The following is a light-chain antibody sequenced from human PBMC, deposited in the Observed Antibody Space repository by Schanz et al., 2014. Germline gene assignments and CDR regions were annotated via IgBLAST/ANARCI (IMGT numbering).Light chain of an antibody. V-gene: IGKV3-15*01. Sequence: EIVMTQSPATLSVSPGERATLSCRASQSVSSNLAWYQQKPGQAPRLLIYGASTRATGIPARFSGSGSGTEFTLTISRLEPEDSAVYYCQQYGALPFTFGGGTKVQI. CDR1: QSVSSN. CDR3: QQYGALPFT. J-gene: IGKJ4*01. CDR2: GAS.